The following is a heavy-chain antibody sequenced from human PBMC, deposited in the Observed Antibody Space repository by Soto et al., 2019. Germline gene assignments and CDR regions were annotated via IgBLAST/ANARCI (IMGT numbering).Heavy chain of an antibody. CDR1: GYTFTGYY. D-gene: IGHD2-15*01. V-gene: IGHV1-2*02. CDR3: ARTSIDCSGGSCDQYFDY. Sequence: ASVKVSCKASGYTFTGYYMHWVRQAPGQGLEWMGWINPNSGGTNYAQKFQGRVTMTRDTSISTAYMELSRLRSDDTAVYYCARTSIDCSGGSCDQYFDYWGQGTLVTVSS. J-gene: IGHJ4*02. CDR2: INPNSGGT.